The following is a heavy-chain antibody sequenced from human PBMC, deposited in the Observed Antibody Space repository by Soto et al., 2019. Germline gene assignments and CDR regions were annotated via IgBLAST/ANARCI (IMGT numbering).Heavy chain of an antibody. J-gene: IGHJ6*02. CDR1: GFTFSSYS. Sequence: PGGSLRLSCAASGFTFSSYSMNWVRQAPGKGLEWVSSISSSSSYIYYADSVKGRFTISRGNAKNSLYLQMNSLRAEDTAVYYCARDVGDYYDSSGYSYGMDVWGQGTTVTVS. CDR2: ISSSSSYI. V-gene: IGHV3-21*01. CDR3: ARDVGDYYDSSGYSYGMDV. D-gene: IGHD3-22*01.